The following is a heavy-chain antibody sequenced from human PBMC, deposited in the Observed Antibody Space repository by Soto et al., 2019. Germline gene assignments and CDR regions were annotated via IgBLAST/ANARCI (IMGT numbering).Heavy chain of an antibody. Sequence: EVQLVESGGGLVKPGGSLRLSCAASGFTFRNAWMNWVRQAPGKGLEWVGRIKSKTDGGTTDYAAPVKGRFTISRDDSKNTLYLQMNSLKTEDTAVYYCTTSPAKLYCSGGSCYHNFDYWGQGTLVTVSS. CDR3: TTSPAKLYCSGGSCYHNFDY. D-gene: IGHD2-15*01. CDR2: IKSKTDGGTT. V-gene: IGHV3-15*07. J-gene: IGHJ4*02. CDR1: GFTFRNAW.